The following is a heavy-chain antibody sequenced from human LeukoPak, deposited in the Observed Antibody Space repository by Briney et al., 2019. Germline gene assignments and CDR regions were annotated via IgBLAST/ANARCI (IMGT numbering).Heavy chain of an antibody. D-gene: IGHD2-21*01. V-gene: IGHV3-30-3*01. J-gene: IGHJ4*02. Sequence: GGSLRLSCAASGFTLSSYAMHWVRQAPGKGLEWVAVISYDGSNKYYADSVKGRFTISRDNSKNTLYLQMNSLRAEDTAVYYCARDSYESDASFDYWGQGTLVTVSS. CDR1: GFTLSSYA. CDR3: ARDSYESDASFDY. CDR2: ISYDGSNK.